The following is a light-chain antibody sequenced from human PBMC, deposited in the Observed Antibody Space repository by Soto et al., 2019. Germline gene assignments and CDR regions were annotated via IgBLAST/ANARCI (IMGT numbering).Light chain of an antibody. V-gene: IGKV1-33*01. CDR3: QQYDNLPIT. CDR1: QGISHY. Sequence: DIQMTQSPSSLSACVGDTVTITCEAGQGISHYLNWYQQKPGKAPKLLIYDASNLDTGVPSRFSGSGSGTDFTFTITSLQPEDVAIYFCQQYDNLPITFGQGTRLEIK. J-gene: IGKJ5*01. CDR2: DAS.